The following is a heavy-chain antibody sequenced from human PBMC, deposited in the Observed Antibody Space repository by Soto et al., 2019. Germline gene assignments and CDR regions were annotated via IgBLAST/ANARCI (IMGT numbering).Heavy chain of an antibody. D-gene: IGHD5-12*01. CDR3: ARDRDGYNKFNWFDP. V-gene: IGHV1-69*04. CDR1: GGTFSSYT. CDR2: IIPILGIA. J-gene: IGHJ5*02. Sequence: SVKVSCKASGGTFSSYTISWVRQAPGQGLEWMGRIIPILGIANYAQKFQGRVTINADKSTSTAYMELSSLRSEDTAVYYCARDRDGYNKFNWFDPWGQGTLVTVSS.